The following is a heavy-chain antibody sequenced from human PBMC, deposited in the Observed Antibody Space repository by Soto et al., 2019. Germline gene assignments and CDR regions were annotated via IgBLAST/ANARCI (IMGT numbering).Heavy chain of an antibody. CDR1: GASIITDNW. V-gene: IGHV4-4*02. CDR2: IYHSGNT. D-gene: IGHD3-10*01. J-gene: IGHJ4*02. CDR3: ARASASSKLRGVVIN. Sequence: QVQLQESGPGLVKPSGTLSLTCALSGASIITDNWWSWVRQPPGKELEWIGEIYHSGNTNFNPSVKSRGTISVDTSKNQFSVTVSSVTAADTAIYYCARASASSKLRGVVINWGQGTLVTVSS.